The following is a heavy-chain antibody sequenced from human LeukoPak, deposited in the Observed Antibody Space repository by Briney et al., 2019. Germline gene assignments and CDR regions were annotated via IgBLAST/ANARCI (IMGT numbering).Heavy chain of an antibody. D-gene: IGHD1-26*01. CDR3: ARGGSSDFDY. Sequence: GGSLRLSCAASGFTFSSYSMNWVRQAPGKGLEWVSSISSSSSYIFYADSVKGRVTISRDNAKNSLYLQMNSLRAEDTAVYLCARGGSSDFDYWGQGILVSVSS. CDR1: GFTFSSYS. CDR2: ISSSSSYI. V-gene: IGHV3-21*01. J-gene: IGHJ4*02.